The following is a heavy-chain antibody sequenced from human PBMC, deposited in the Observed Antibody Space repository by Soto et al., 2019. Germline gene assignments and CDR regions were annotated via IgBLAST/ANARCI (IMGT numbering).Heavy chain of an antibody. D-gene: IGHD2-2*01. CDR2: ISRRSVYI. CDR3: ARDRITKGYCSSSSCYASDS. CDR1: EFPFSDYT. J-gene: IGHJ4*02. V-gene: IGHV3-21*02. Sequence: EVQLVESGGGLVKPGGSLRLSCAGSEFPFSDYTMTWVRQAPGKGLEWVSSISRRSVYIYYADSVKGRFTISRDNAKNSLSLLMNSLKAEDTAVYYCARDRITKGYCSSSSCYASDSWGQGTLVTVSS.